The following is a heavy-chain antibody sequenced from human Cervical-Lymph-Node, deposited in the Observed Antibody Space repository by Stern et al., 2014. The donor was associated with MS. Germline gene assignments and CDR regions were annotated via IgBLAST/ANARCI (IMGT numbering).Heavy chain of an antibody. CDR1: GGTFNTYA. Sequence: QVQLQQSGAEVKKPGSSVKISCTASGGTFNTYAINWVRQAPGQGLEWMGAIIPLFGRANYAQKFQGRVTIIVDESMSIVSMELSSLRSEDTAMYYCASEADMEKVDVWGQGTMVTVSA. CDR2: IIPLFGRA. V-gene: IGHV1-69*01. D-gene: IGHD5-18*01. J-gene: IGHJ3*01. CDR3: ASEADMEKVDV.